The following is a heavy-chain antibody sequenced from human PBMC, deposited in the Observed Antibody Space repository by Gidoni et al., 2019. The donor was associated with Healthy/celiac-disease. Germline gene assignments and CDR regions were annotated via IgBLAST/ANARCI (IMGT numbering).Heavy chain of an antibody. Sequence: QVTLKESGPVLVKPTETLTLTCTVSGFSLSNARMGLSWSLQPPGKALGWLEHFFSNDEKSYSKSRKSRLIISKDTYKSQVVLTMTNMDPVDTAKYYCATKVIAYDFWSGYFDYRGQGTLVTVSS. D-gene: IGHD3-3*01. J-gene: IGHJ4*02. CDR3: ATKVIAYDFWSGYFDY. CDR1: GFSLSNARMG. V-gene: IGHV2-26*01. CDR2: FFSNDEK.